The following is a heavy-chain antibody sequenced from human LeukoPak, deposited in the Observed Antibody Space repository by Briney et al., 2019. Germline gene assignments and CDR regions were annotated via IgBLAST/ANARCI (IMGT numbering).Heavy chain of an antibody. CDR1: GFTLSTYW. CDR3: ARDYYGSGIDY. Sequence: GGSLRLSSAASGFTLSTYWMSWVRQVPGKGLVWVSRINSDGSSTSYADSVKGRFTISRDNAKNTLYLQMNSLRAEDTAVYYCARDYYGSGIDYWGQGTLVTVSS. CDR2: INSDGSST. V-gene: IGHV3-74*01. D-gene: IGHD3-10*01. J-gene: IGHJ4*02.